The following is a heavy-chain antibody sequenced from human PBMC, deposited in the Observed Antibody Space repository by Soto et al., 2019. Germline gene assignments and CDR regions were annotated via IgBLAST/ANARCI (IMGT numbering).Heavy chain of an antibody. J-gene: IGHJ6*02. Sequence: GASVKVSCKASGGTFSSYAISWVRQAPGQGLEWMGGIIPIFGTANYAQKFQGRVTITADESTSTAYMELSSLRSEDTAVYYCARFVVVTAIPNYYYYGMDVWGQGTTVT. CDR2: IIPIFGTA. V-gene: IGHV1-69*13. CDR3: ARFVVVTAIPNYYYYGMDV. CDR1: GGTFSSYA. D-gene: IGHD2-21*02.